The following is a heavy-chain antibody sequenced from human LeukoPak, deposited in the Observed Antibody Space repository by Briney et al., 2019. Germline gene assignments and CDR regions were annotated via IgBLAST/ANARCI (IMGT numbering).Heavy chain of an antibody. V-gene: IGHV4-59*02. Sequence: SETLSLTCSVSGVSANTYYWSWFRQSPGKGLEWIGYIYYSGSTNYNPSLKSRVTISVDTSKNQFSLKLSSVTAADTAVYYCARDLVYDSSGYYYGAFDIWGQGTMVTVSS. D-gene: IGHD3-22*01. CDR1: GVSANTYY. J-gene: IGHJ3*02. CDR3: ARDLVYDSSGYYYGAFDI. CDR2: IYYSGST.